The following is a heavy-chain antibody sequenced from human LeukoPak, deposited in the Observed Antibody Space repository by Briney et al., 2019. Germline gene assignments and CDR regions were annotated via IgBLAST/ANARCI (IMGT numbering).Heavy chain of an antibody. CDR1: GYTFTDYY. CDR3: ARPPGRDGYNRYDY. V-gene: IGHV1-2*02. D-gene: IGHD5-24*01. J-gene: IGHJ4*02. CDR2: INPNSGGT. Sequence: ASVKVSCKASGYTFTDYYLHWVRQAPGQGLPWMGWINPNSGGTTFAQKFQGRVTMTRDTSISTAYMELSSLRFDDTAVYYCARPPGRDGYNRYDYWGQGTLVTVSS.